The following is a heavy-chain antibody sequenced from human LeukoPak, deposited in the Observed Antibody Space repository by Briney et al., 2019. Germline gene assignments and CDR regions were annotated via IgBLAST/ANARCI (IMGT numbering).Heavy chain of an antibody. D-gene: IGHD5-18*01. Sequence: SETLSLTCAVYGGPFNGYYWSWIRQPPGKGLEWIGYIHYSGSTNYNPSLKSRVTISVDTSKNQFSLKLSSVTAADTAVYYCARSGPSATAMHEDGFDIWGQGTMGTVSS. V-gene: IGHV4-59*01. CDR3: ARSGPSATAMHEDGFDI. CDR2: IHYSGST. CDR1: GGPFNGYY. J-gene: IGHJ3*02.